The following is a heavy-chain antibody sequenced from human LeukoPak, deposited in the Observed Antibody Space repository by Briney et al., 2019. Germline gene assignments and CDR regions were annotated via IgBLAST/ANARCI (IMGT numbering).Heavy chain of an antibody. J-gene: IGHJ3*02. Sequence: TGGSLRLSCAASGFTVSSNYMTWVRQAPGKGREWGSIIYSGGSTYYADSVKGRFTISGDNPQNTLQLQMNSLRAEDTAVYYCARFAAADGYNHAFDIWGLGTVVAVSS. V-gene: IGHV3-66*01. CDR2: IYSGGST. CDR3: ARFAAADGYNHAFDI. CDR1: GFTVSSNY. D-gene: IGHD5-24*01.